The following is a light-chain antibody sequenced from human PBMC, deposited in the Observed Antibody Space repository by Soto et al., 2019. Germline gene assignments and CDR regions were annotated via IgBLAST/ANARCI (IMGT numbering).Light chain of an antibody. CDR2: DAS. J-gene: IGKJ4*01. CDR3: QQYNNWPFT. Sequence: EIVMTQSPATLSVSPGERATLSCRASQSVSSNLAWYQQKPGQAPRLLIYDASTRATGIPARFSGSGSGTEFTLTISSLQSEDFAVYYCQQYNNWPFTFGGGTKVEIK. V-gene: IGKV3-15*01. CDR1: QSVSSN.